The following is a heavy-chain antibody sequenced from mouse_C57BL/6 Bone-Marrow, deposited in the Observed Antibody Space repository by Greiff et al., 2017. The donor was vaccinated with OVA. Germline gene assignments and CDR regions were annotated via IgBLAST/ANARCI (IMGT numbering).Heavy chain of an antibody. Sequence: QVQLQQSGAELVKPGASVKLSCKASGYTFTSYWRHWVKQRPGQGLEWIGLIHPNSGSTNYNEKFKSKATPTVDKFPSTAYMQLSSLTSEDSAVYYCARREETGYYGVAPGFFDYWGQGTTLTVSS. CDR1: GYTFTSYW. J-gene: IGHJ2*01. CDR2: IHPNSGST. D-gene: IGHD1-1*01. CDR3: ARREETGYYGVAPGFFDY. V-gene: IGHV1-64*01.